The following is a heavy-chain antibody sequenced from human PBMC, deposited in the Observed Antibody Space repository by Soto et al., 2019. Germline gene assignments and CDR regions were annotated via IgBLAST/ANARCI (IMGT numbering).Heavy chain of an antibody. CDR1: GGSFTTYY. D-gene: IGHD2-15*01. Sequence: QVQLHQWGAGLLKPSETLSLTCAVYGGSFTTYYWSWIRQSPGKGLEWIGEIDHSGFTNYNPSLESRVTTSVVTSKNQFSLKLRSVSAAYTAIYYCARRYCSDSYCSYFDYWGRGTLVSVSS. J-gene: IGHJ4*02. CDR3: ARRYCSDSYCSYFDY. CDR2: IDHSGFT. V-gene: IGHV4-34*01.